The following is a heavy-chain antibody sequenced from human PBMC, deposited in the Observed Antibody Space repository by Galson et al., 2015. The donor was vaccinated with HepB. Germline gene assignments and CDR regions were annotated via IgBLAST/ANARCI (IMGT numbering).Heavy chain of an antibody. CDR1: GFTFSSYA. J-gene: IGHJ5*02. D-gene: IGHD3-10*01. Sequence: LRLSCAASGFTFSSYAMSWVRQAPGKGLEWVSAISGSGGSTYYADSVKGRFTISRDNSKNTLYLQMNSLRAEDTAVYYCAKRARRDYYGSGYNWFDPWGQGTLVTVSS. CDR3: AKRARRDYYGSGYNWFDP. V-gene: IGHV3-23*01. CDR2: ISGSGGST.